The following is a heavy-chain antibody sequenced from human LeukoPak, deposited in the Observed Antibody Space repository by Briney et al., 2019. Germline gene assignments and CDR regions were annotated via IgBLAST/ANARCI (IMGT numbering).Heavy chain of an antibody. D-gene: IGHD5-12*01. CDR2: IIPIFGTA. V-gene: IGHV1-69*13. Sequence: SVKVSCKASGGTFSSYAISWVRQAPGQGLEWMGGIIPIFGTANYAQKFQGRVTITADEFTSTAYMELSSLRSEDTAVYYCAVNIVATIRYYGMDVWGQGTTVTVSS. CDR3: AVNIVATIRYYGMDV. CDR1: GGTFSSYA. J-gene: IGHJ6*02.